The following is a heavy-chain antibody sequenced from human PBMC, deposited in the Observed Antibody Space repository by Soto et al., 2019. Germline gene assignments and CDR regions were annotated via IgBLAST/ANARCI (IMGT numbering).Heavy chain of an antibody. V-gene: IGHV4-59*01. CDR3: ARGRGLGATPFDY. CDR2: IYYSGST. Sequence: TLSLTCTVSCCSIISYYWSWIRQPPGKGLEWIGYIYYSGSTNYNPSLKSRVTISVDTSKNQSSLKLSSVTAADTAVYYCARGRGLGATPFDYWGQGTLVTVSS. D-gene: IGHD1-26*01. CDR1: CCSIISYY. J-gene: IGHJ4*02.